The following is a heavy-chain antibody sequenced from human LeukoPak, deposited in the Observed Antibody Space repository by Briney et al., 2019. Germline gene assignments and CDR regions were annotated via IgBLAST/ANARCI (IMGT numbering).Heavy chain of an antibody. CDR1: GLTFSNAW. J-gene: IGHJ6*02. V-gene: IGHV3-15*01. Sequence: GGSLRLSCAVSGLTFSNAWMSWVRQAPGKVLEWVGFIRDKPDGGTTDYAAHVKGRFTISRDDSKSMLYLQMNSLKTEDTAVYYCTTDNAPGMEVWGQGTTGTVSS. CDR3: TTDNAPGMEV. CDR2: IRDKPDGGTT. D-gene: IGHD2-2*01.